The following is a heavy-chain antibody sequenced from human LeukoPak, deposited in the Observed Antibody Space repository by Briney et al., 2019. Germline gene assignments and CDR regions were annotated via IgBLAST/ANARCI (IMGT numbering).Heavy chain of an antibody. Sequence: GGPLRLSCAASGFTFSSYAMSWVREAPGKGLEWVSAISGSGGSTYYADSVKGRFTISRDNSKNTLYLQMNSLRAEDTAVYYCANDALGELPYYFDYWGQGTLVTVSS. CDR3: ANDALGELPYYFDY. D-gene: IGHD1-26*01. V-gene: IGHV3-23*01. J-gene: IGHJ4*02. CDR2: ISGSGGST. CDR1: GFTFSSYA.